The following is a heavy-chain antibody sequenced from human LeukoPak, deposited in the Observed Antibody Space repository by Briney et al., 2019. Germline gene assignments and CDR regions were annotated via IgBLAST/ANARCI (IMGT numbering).Heavy chain of an antibody. V-gene: IGHV4-30-2*01. J-gene: IGHJ5*02. D-gene: IGHD5-12*01. Sequence: PSQTLSLTCAVSGGSISSGGYSWRWIRQPPGKGLEWIGYIYHSGSTYYNPSLKSRVTISVDRSKNQFSLKLSSVTAADTAVYYCARVTGYDSPWFDPWGQGTLVTVSS. CDR3: ARVTGYDSPWFDP. CDR2: IYHSGST. CDR1: GGSISSGGYS.